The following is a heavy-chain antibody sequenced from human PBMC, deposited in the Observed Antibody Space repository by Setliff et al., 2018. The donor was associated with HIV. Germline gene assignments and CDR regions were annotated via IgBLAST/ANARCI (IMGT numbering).Heavy chain of an antibody. J-gene: IGHJ4*02. CDR3: ATGIDNFWSGYVN. CDR2: INRSGST. D-gene: IGHD3-3*01. CDR1: GGFFSGYY. Sequence: PSETLSLTCAVYGGFFSGYYWSWIRQSPGKGLEWIGEINRSGSTNYNPSLKSRVTISGDTSKNVFSLKLTSVTPADTAVYYCATGIDNFWSGYVNWGQGTPVTVSS. V-gene: IGHV4-34*01.